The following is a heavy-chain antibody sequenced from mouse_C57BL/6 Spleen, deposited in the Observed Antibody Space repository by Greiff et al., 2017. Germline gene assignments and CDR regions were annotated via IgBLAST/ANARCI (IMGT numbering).Heavy chain of an antibody. CDR2: INPGSGGT. D-gene: IGHD2-4*01. V-gene: IGHV1-54*01. Sequence: QVQLQQSGAELVRPGTSVKVSCKASGYAFTNYLIEWVKQRPGQGLEWIGVINPGSGGTNYNEKFKGKATLTADKSSSTAYMQLSSLTSEVSAVYFCARLNYGYFDYWGQGTTLTVAS. J-gene: IGHJ2*01. CDR3: ARLNYGYFDY. CDR1: GYAFTNYL.